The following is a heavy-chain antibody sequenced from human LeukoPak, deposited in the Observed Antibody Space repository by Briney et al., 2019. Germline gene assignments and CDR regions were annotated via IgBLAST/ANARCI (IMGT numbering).Heavy chain of an antibody. D-gene: IGHD1-26*01. J-gene: IGHJ6*03. CDR2: ISAYNGNT. CDR1: GYTFTSYG. V-gene: IGHV1-18*01. CDR3: ARDSIGGLELLLNYYYYYMDV. Sequence: ASVKVSCKASGYTFTSYGISWVRQAPGQGLEWMGWISAYNGNTNYAQKLQGRFTMTTDTSTSTAYMELRSLRSDDTAVYYCARDSIGGLELLLNYYYYYMDVWGKGTTVTVSS.